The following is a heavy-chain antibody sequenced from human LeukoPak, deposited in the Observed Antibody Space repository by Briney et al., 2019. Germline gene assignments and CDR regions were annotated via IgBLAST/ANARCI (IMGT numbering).Heavy chain of an antibody. CDR3: ARDRSPDIVVVVAAIGPYYYYGMDV. J-gene: IGHJ6*04. Sequence: GGSLRLSCAASGFSFSTYAMHWVRQAPGKGLEWVAVISYDGSNKYYADSVKGRFTISRDNSKNTLYLQMNSLRAEDTAVYYCARDRSPDIVVVVAAIGPYYYYGMDVWGKGTTVTVSS. CDR2: ISYDGSNK. V-gene: IGHV3-30*19. CDR1: GFSFSTYA. D-gene: IGHD2-15*01.